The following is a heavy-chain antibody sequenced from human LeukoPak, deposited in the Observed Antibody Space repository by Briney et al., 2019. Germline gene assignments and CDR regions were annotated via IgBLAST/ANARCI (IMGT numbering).Heavy chain of an antibody. CDR2: INHRGST. CDR3: ARSSYYNYGMDV. J-gene: IGHJ6*02. Sequence: PSETLSLTCAVYGGSFSGYYWSWIRQPPGKGLEWIGEINHRGSTNYNPSLKSRVTISVDTSKNQFSLKLSSVTAADTAVYYCARSSYYNYGMDVWGQGTTVTVSS. CDR1: GGSFSGYY. V-gene: IGHV4-34*01.